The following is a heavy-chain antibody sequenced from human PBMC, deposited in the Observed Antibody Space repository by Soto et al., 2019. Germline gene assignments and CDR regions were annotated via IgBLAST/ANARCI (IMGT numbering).Heavy chain of an antibody. V-gene: IGHV1-18*01. CDR2: ISAYNGNT. D-gene: IGHD2-15*01. CDR3: ARDGRGYCSGGRCHYYYYGMDV. CDR1: GYTFTSYG. J-gene: IGHJ6*02. Sequence: GASVKVSCKASGYTFTSYGISWVRQAPGQGLEWMGWISAYNGNTNYAQKLQGRVTMTTDTSTSTAYMELRSLRSDDTAVYYCARDGRGYCSGGRCHYYYYGMDVWGQGTTVTVSS.